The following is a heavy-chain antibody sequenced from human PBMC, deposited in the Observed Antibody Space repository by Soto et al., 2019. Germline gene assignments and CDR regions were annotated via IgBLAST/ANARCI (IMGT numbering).Heavy chain of an antibody. Sequence: EVQLVESGGGLVKPGGSLRLSCAASGFTFSSYSMNWVRQAPGKGLEWVSSISSSSSYIYYADSVKGRFTISRDNAKNSLYLQMNSLRAEDTAVYYCAKGGNIVLMVTFDYWGQGTLVTVSS. CDR2: ISSSSSYI. CDR1: GFTFSSYS. J-gene: IGHJ4*02. CDR3: AKGGNIVLMVTFDY. V-gene: IGHV3-21*04. D-gene: IGHD2-8*01.